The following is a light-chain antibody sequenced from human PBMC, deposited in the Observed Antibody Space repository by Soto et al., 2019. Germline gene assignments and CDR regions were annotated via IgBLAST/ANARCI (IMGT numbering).Light chain of an antibody. V-gene: IGKV3-20*01. CDR2: GAS. J-gene: IGKJ1*01. CDR3: QEYGSVRGA. CDR1: QSISNNF. Sequence: EDVSTQSPGTLSLSPGERATLSCRASQSISNNFLAWYQQKPGQAPRLLIYGASSRATGIPDRFSASGSGTDFTLTISRLESEDFGVYYCQEYGSVRGAFGQGTKVDIK.